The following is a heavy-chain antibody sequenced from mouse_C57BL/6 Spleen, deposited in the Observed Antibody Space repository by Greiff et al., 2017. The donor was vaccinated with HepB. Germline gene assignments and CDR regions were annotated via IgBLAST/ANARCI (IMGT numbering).Heavy chain of an antibody. D-gene: IGHD2-12*01. CDR3: ARSGAYYKGEFAY. V-gene: IGHV1-52*01. CDR1: GYTFTSYW. Sequence: VQLQQPGAELVRPGSSVKLSCKASGYTFTSYWMHWVKQRPIQGLEWIGNIDPSDSETHYNQKFKDKATLTVDKSSSTAYMQLSSLTSEDSAVYYCARSGAYYKGEFAYWGQGTLVTVSA. J-gene: IGHJ3*01. CDR2: IDPSDSET.